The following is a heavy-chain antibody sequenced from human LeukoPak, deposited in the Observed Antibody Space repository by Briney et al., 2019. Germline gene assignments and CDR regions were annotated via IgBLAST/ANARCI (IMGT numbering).Heavy chain of an antibody. CDR2: INAGNGNT. Sequence: ASVKVSCKASGYTFTSYAMHWVRQAPGPRLEWMGWINAGNGNTKYSQKFQGRVTITRDTSASTAYMELSSLRSEDTAVYYCARDRSGRGYSYGIDYWGQGTLVTVSS. CDR1: GYTFTSYA. J-gene: IGHJ4*02. D-gene: IGHD5-18*01. CDR3: ARDRSGRGYSYGIDY. V-gene: IGHV1-3*01.